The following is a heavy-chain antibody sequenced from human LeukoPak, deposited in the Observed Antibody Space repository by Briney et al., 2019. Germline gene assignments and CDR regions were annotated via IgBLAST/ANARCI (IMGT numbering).Heavy chain of an antibody. V-gene: IGHV4-34*01. CDR1: GGSFSGYY. CDR3: ARKVRSGSYFS. Sequence: PSETLSLTCAVYGGSFSGYYWSWIRQPPGKGLEWIGEINHSGSTNYDPSLRSRVTISVDTSKNQFSLKLSSVTAADTAVYYCARKVRSGSYFSWGQGTLVTVSS. D-gene: IGHD1-26*01. CDR2: INHSGST. J-gene: IGHJ4*02.